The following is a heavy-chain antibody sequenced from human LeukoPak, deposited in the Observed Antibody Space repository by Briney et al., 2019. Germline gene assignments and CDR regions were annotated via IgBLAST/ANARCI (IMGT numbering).Heavy chain of an antibody. CDR2: INPNSGGT. CDR1: GYTFTGYY. D-gene: IGHD5-18*01. CDR3: ARDLTGKSGYSYGYYYYYMDV. J-gene: IGHJ6*03. Sequence: ASVKVSCKASGYTFTGYYMHWVRQAPGQGLEWMGWINPNSGGTNYAQKCHGRVTMTRDTSISTAYMELSKLRSDDTAVYYCARDLTGKSGYSYGYYYYYMDVWGKGTTVTISS. V-gene: IGHV1-2*02.